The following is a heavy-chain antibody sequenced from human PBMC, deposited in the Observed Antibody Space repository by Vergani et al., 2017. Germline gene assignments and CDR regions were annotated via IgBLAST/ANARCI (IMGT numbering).Heavy chain of an antibody. CDR3: AKDQVILLWFGELNRGRDAFDI. D-gene: IGHD3-10*01. Sequence: EVQLLESGGDLVQPGGSLRLSCAASGFTFSSYAMSWVRQAPGKGLEWVSAISGSGGSTYYADSVKGRFTISRDNSKNTLYLQMNSLRAEDTAVYYCAKDQVILLWFGELNRGRDAFDIWGQGTMVTVSS. J-gene: IGHJ3*02. V-gene: IGHV3-23*01. CDR1: GFTFSSYA. CDR2: ISGSGGST.